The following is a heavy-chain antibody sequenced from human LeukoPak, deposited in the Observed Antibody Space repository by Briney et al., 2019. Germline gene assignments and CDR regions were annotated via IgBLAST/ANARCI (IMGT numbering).Heavy chain of an antibody. CDR2: ISGIGGST. CDR3: AKDLALRYFDWSQTGAFDI. D-gene: IGHD3-9*01. CDR1: GFIFSSYA. J-gene: IGHJ3*02. V-gene: IGHV3-23*01. Sequence: GGSLRLSCAASGFIFSSYAMSWVRQAPGKGLEWVSVISGIGGSTNYADSVKGRFTISRDNSKNTLHLQMNSLRAEDTAVYYCAKDLALRYFDWSQTGAFDIWGQGTMVTVSS.